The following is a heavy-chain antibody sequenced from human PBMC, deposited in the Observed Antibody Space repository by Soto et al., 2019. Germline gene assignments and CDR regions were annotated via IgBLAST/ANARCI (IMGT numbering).Heavy chain of an antibody. J-gene: IGHJ4*02. V-gene: IGHV1-46*01. CDR2: VNLSGRHT. D-gene: IGHD2-21*02. Sequence: QVQLMQSGAEVKKPGASVKVSCRASGDTFTNYYIHWVRQAPGQGLEWMVTVNLSGRHTTYSQNYLGRVTMTRDTSPGTLYMELTRLTSDDTAVYYCARGGHVVVVTAAFDYWGQGTLVTVSS. CDR3: ARGGHVVVVTAAFDY. CDR1: GDTFTNYY.